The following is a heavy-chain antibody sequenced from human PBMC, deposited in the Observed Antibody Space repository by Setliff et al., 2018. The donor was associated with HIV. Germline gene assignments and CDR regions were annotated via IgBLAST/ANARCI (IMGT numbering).Heavy chain of an antibody. CDR3: VRVTGGYFSEFDY. J-gene: IGHJ4*02. V-gene: IGHV3-20*04. D-gene: IGHD1-1*01. CDR2: ISWNGGTT. CDR1: GFTFKDYG. Sequence: GGSLRLSCAGSGFTFKDYGMSWVRQAPGKGLEWVSGISWNGGTTGYADSVKGRFTISRDNAKNSLYLQMNSLRAEDTALYYCVRVTGGYFSEFDYWGQGALVTVSS.